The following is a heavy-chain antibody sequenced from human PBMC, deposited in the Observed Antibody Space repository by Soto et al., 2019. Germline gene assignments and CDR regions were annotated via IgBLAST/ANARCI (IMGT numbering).Heavy chain of an antibody. CDR1: GFTFSSYA. J-gene: IGHJ5*02. D-gene: IGHD3-10*01. CDR2: ISGSGGIT. Sequence: EVQLLESGGGLVQPGGSLRLSCAASGFTFSSYAMSWVRQAPGKGLEWVSDISGSGGITYYADSVKGRFTISRDNSKNTLYLQMNSLRAEDTAVYYCARSAMVRGGGWFDPWGQGPLVTVSS. CDR3: ARSAMVRGGGWFDP. V-gene: IGHV3-23*01.